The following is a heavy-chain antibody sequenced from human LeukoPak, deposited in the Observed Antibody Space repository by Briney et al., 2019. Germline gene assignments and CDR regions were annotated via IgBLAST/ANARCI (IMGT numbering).Heavy chain of an antibody. V-gene: IGHV3-23*01. CDR1: GFTFSYYV. J-gene: IGHJ4*02. CDR2: ISGRGDTT. D-gene: IGHD3-22*01. Sequence: GGSLRLSCAASGFTFSYYVMSWVRQAPGKGLEWVSAISGRGDTTYYADSVKGRFTISRDNSKNTLYLQMNTLRAEDTAVYYCAKYYYDSSGNRYCFDYWGQGTLVTVSS. CDR3: AKYYYDSSGNRYCFDY.